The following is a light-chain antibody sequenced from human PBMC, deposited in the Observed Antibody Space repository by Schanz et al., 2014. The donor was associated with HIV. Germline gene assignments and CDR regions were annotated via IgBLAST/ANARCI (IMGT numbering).Light chain of an antibody. CDR1: QSVNTW. V-gene: IGKV1-5*03. CDR3: HQYKTYPYT. Sequence: DIQMTQSPSSLSASVGDRVTITCRASQSVNTWLAWYQQKPGQAPKVLIYKASTLQTGVPSRFSGSGSGTEFTLTISSLQPDDSATYFCHQYKTYPYTFGQGTKLEIK. CDR2: KAS. J-gene: IGKJ2*01.